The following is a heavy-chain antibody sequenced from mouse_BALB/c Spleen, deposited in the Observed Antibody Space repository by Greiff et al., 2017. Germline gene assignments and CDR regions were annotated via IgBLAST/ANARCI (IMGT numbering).Heavy chain of an antibody. Sequence: VKLVESGPGLVAPSQSLSITCTVSGFSLTSYGVHWVRQPPGKGLEWLGVIWAGGSTNYNSALMSRLSISKDNSKSQVFLKMNSLQTDDTAMYYCASLHYYGTPWFAYWGQGTLVTVSA. V-gene: IGHV2-9*02. CDR3: ASLHYYGTPWFAY. CDR2: IWAGGST. D-gene: IGHD1-1*01. CDR1: GFSLTSYG. J-gene: IGHJ3*01.